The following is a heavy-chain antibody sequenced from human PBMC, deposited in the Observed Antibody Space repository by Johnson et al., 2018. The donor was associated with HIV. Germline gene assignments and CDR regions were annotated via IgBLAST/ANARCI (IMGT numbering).Heavy chain of an antibody. D-gene: IGHD2-15*01. Sequence: QVQLVESGGGLVRPGGSLRLSCAASGFIFSDYYMSWIRQAPGRGLDWVSYISTSGSTINYADSVKGRFTISRDNAKKSLYLQMNSLRAEDTAVYYCARAKDAAYPYDAFDVWGHGTMVIVS. J-gene: IGHJ3*01. V-gene: IGHV3-11*04. CDR1: GFIFSDYY. CDR3: ARAKDAAYPYDAFDV. CDR2: ISTSGSTI.